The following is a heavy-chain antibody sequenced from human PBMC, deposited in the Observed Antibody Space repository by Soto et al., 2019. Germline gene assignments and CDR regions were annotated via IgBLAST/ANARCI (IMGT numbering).Heavy chain of an antibody. CDR1: GGTFSSYA. D-gene: IGHD3-22*01. V-gene: IGHV1-69*13. CDR2: IIPIFGTA. Sequence: SVKVSCKASGGTFSSYAISWVRQAPGQGLDWMGEIIPIFGTANYAQKFQGRVTITADESTSTAYMELSSLRSEDTAVYYCARDRGPSSGYYPYWFDPWGQGTLVTVSS. CDR3: ARDRGPSSGYYPYWFDP. J-gene: IGHJ5*02.